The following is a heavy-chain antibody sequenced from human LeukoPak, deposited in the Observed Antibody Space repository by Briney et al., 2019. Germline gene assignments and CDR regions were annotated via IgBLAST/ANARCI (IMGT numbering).Heavy chain of an antibody. CDR3: AKASTRLLWSGELPRLDY. CDR2: IRYDGSIK. J-gene: IGHJ4*02. CDR1: GFTFSSYG. Sequence: PGGSLRLSCAASGFTFSSYGMHWVRQAPGTGLERVAFIRYDGSIKSYADSEKGSFNISRDNSKNTLYLQMNSLRAEDTAVYYCAKASTRLLWSGELPRLDYWGQGTLVTVSS. D-gene: IGHD3-10*01. V-gene: IGHV3-30*02.